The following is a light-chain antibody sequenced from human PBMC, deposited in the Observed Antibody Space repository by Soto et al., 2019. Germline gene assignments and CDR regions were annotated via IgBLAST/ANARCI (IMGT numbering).Light chain of an antibody. J-gene: IGKJ1*01. CDR2: AAC. CDR3: QQSYSTPPT. Sequence: DIQMTQSPSTLSGTVGDRVTITCRASQTISSWLAWYQQKPGKASKLLIYAACSLQSGVPSWFSGSGSGTDFTLTISSLQPEDFAAYYCQQSYSTPPTFGQGTKVDIK. CDR1: QTISSW. V-gene: IGKV1-39*01.